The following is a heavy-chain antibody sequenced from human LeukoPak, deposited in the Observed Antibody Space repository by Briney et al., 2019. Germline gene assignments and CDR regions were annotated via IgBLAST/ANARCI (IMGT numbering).Heavy chain of an antibody. V-gene: IGHV3-74*01. D-gene: IGHD1-7*01. CDR1: GFTFSSYW. Sequence: TGGSLRLSCAASGFTFSSYWMHWVRQAPGKGLVWVSRINSDGSGTRYADSVKGRFTISRDNAKNTLYLQVNTLRAEDAAVYYCARNSGTTDFDYWGEGTPVTVSS. J-gene: IGHJ4*02. CDR3: ARNSGTTDFDY. CDR2: INSDGSGT.